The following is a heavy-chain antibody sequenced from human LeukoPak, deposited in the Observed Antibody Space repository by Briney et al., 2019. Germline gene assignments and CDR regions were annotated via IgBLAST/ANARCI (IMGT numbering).Heavy chain of an antibody. V-gene: IGHV3-23*01. CDR3: AKVGYDSSGYYEARGRYYFDY. CDR2: ISGSGGST. D-gene: IGHD3-22*01. J-gene: IGHJ4*02. CDR1: GFTFSSYW. Sequence: GGSLRLSCAASGFTFSSYWMHWVRQAPGKGLEWVSAISGSGGSTYYADSVKGRFTISRDNSKNTLYLQMNSLRAEDTAVYYCAKVGYDSSGYYEARGRYYFDYWGQGTLVTVSS.